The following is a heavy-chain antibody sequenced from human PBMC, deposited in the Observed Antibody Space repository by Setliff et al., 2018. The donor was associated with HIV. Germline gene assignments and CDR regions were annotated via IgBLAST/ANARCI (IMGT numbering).Heavy chain of an antibody. D-gene: IGHD3-10*01. V-gene: IGHV1-69*10. Sequence: SVKVSCKASGYTFTSYDINWVRQATGQGLEWMGWIIPILGVADYAQRFQGRLTITADEYTGTAYMELSSLRSEDTAVYYCARGGPRTSTRYYYGSEGYLSSFTMDVWGQGTTVTVSS. CDR2: IIPILGVA. CDR1: GYTFTSYD. CDR3: ARGGPRTSTRYYYGSEGYLSSFTMDV. J-gene: IGHJ6*02.